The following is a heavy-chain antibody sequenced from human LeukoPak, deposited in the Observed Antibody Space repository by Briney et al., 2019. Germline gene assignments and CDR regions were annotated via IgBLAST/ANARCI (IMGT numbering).Heavy chain of an antibody. J-gene: IGHJ4*02. CDR2: INHSGST. V-gene: IGHV4-34*01. D-gene: IGHD3-22*01. CDR3: ARTTMIAHATNY. CDR1: GGSFSGYY. Sequence: SETLSLTCAVYGGSFSGYYWSWIRQPPGKGLEWIGEINHSGSTNYNPSLKSRDTISVDTSKNQFSLKLSSVTAADTAVYYCARTTMIAHATNYWGQGTLVTVSS.